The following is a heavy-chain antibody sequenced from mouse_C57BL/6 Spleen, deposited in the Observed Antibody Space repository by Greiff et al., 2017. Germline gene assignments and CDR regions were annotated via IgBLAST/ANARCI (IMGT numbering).Heavy chain of an antibody. Sequence: QVQLQQSGAELVKPGASVKLSCKASGYTFTSYWMHWVKQRPGQGLEWIGMIHPTSGSTNYNEKFKSKATLTVDKSSSTAYMQLSSLTSEDSAVYYCAPYYDYDEGVFDYWGQGTTLTVSS. D-gene: IGHD2-4*01. CDR1: GYTFTSYW. V-gene: IGHV1-64*01. J-gene: IGHJ2*01. CDR3: APYYDYDEGVFDY. CDR2: IHPTSGST.